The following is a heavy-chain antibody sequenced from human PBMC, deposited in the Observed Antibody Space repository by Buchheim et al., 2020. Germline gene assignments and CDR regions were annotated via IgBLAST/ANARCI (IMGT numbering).Heavy chain of an antibody. V-gene: IGHV3-48*01. D-gene: IGHD2-21*02. CDR1: GFILSGYS. Sequence: EVQLVESGGGLVQPGGSLRLSCVASGFILSGYSMNWVRQAPGKGLEWVSYISSSSSTIYHADSVKGRFTISRDNAKNSLYLQMSSLRAEDTAVYYCARFRTANYFDYWGQGTL. CDR2: ISSSSSTI. J-gene: IGHJ4*02. CDR3: ARFRTANYFDY.